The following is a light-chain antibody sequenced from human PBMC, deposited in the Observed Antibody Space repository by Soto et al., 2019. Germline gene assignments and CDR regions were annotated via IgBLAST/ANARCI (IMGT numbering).Light chain of an antibody. Sequence: DIQMTQSPSSLSASVGDRVTITCRASQSISSYLNWYQQKPGKAPKLLIYAASSLQSGVPSRFSGSGSGTDFTLTISSLQPEDFATYYSHQSYSTPLFTFGQGTKLEIK. V-gene: IGKV1-39*01. CDR1: QSISSY. J-gene: IGKJ2*01. CDR3: HQSYSTPLFT. CDR2: AAS.